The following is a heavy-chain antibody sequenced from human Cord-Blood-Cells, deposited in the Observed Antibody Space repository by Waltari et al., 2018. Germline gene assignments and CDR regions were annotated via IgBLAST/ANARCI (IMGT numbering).Heavy chain of an antibody. CDR3: ARPGSYHAFDI. CDR2: ISRWCSTI. J-gene: IGHJ3*02. CDR1: AFPFSGYE. Sequence: EVQLVESGGGLVQPGGSLRLSRAASAFPFSGYEINWVRQAPGKGLEWVSYISRWCSTIYYADSVKGRFTISRDNAKNSLYLQMNSLRAEDTAVYYCARPGSYHAFDIWGQGTMVTVSS. V-gene: IGHV3-48*03. D-gene: IGHD3-16*02.